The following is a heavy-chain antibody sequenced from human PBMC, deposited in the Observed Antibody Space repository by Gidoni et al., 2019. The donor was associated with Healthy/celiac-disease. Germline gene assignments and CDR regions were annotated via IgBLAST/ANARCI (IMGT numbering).Heavy chain of an antibody. CDR1: GFTFSSYA. D-gene: IGHD2-2*01. CDR3: ASVGVVPAARYYFDY. CDR2: ISYDGSNK. J-gene: IGHJ4*02. Sequence: QVQLVESGGGVVQPGRSLRLPCAASGFTFSSYAMHWVRQAPGKGLEWVAVISYDGSNKYYADSVKGRFTISRDNSKNTLYLQMNSLRAEDTAVYYCASVGVVPAARYYFDYWGQGTLVTVSS. V-gene: IGHV3-30*04.